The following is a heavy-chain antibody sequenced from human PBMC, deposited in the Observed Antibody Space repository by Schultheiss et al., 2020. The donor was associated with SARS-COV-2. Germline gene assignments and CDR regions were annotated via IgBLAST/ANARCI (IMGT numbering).Heavy chain of an antibody. Sequence: GGSLRLSCAASGFTFSSYAMSWVRQAPGKGLEWVSSISSSSSYIYYADSVKGRFTISRDNAKNSLYLQMNSLRAEDTAVYYCAGSIAAAPSYGMDVWGQGTTVTVSS. CDR2: ISSSSSYI. CDR3: AGSIAAAPSYGMDV. J-gene: IGHJ6*02. V-gene: IGHV3-21*01. D-gene: IGHD6-13*01. CDR1: GFTFSSYA.